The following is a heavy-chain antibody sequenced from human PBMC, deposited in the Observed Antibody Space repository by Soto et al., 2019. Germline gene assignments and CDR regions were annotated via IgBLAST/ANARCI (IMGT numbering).Heavy chain of an antibody. J-gene: IGHJ4*02. CDR2: ITFNGSKE. V-gene: IGHV3-30*03. CDR1: GFAFSRFG. Sequence: VQMVESGGGVVQPGGSLRLSCAGSGFAFSRFGMHWVRQAPGKGLEWVACITFNGSKEYYVDSVKGRFATSRNNSMNTLYLQMSSLGPEDTGVYYCATDPGAFAGAMRDWGRGTLVTVSS. CDR3: ATDPGAFAGAMRD. D-gene: IGHD3-16*01.